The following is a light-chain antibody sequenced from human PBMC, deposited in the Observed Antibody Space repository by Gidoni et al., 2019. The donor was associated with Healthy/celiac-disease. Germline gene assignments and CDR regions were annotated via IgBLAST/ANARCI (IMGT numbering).Light chain of an antibody. CDR2: SNN. J-gene: IGLJ1*01. CDR1: SSNIGSNT. V-gene: IGLV1-44*01. Sequence: SVLTHPPSASGTPGQRVTISCSGSSSNIGSNTVNWYQQLPGTAPKPLIYSNNQRPSGVPDRFSGSKSGTSASLAISGLQSEDEADYYCAAWDDSLNGAYVFGTGTKVTV. CDR3: AAWDDSLNGAYV.